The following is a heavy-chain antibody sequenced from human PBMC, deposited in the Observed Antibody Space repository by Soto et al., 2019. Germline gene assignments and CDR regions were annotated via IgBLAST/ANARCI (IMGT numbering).Heavy chain of an antibody. CDR2: IYYSGST. CDR3: ARDVVVVATPYGMDV. Sequence: QVQLQESGPGLVKPSQTLSLTCTVSGGSISSGGYYWSWIRQHPGKGLEWIGYIYYSGSTYYNPSLKRRVTISVDTSKNQFSLRLSSVTAADTAVYYCARDVVVVATPYGMDVWGQGTTVTVSS. V-gene: IGHV4-31*03. D-gene: IGHD2-15*01. J-gene: IGHJ6*02. CDR1: GGSISSGGYY.